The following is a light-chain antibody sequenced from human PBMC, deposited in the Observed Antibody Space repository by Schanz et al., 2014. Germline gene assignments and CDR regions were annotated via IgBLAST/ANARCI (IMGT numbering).Light chain of an antibody. CDR2: EVN. CDR3: ATWDDSLSARV. V-gene: IGLV2-14*01. J-gene: IGLJ1*01. CDR1: SSDVGGHNY. Sequence: QSALTQPASVSGSPGQSLTISCTGTSSDVGGHNYVSWYQQHPGKSPKLMISEVNKRPSGVPDRFSGCKTGTSASLAISGLRYEDEDDYYCATWDDSLSARVFGPGTKLTVL.